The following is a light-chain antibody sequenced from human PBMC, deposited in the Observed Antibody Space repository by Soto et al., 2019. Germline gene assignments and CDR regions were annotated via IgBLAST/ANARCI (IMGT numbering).Light chain of an antibody. CDR3: ETWDSSLSAGV. CDR1: SSNIGNNY. V-gene: IGLV1-51*02. CDR2: ENN. Sequence: QSVLTQPPSVSAAPGQKVTISCSGSSSNIGNNYVSWYQQIPGTAPKLLIYENNKRPSGIPDRFSGSKSGTSATLGITGLQTGDEADYYCETWDSSLSAGVFGGGTKVTV. J-gene: IGLJ3*02.